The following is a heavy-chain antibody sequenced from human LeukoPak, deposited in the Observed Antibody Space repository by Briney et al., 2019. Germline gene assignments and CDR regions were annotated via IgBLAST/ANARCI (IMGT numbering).Heavy chain of an antibody. CDR1: GFTFSSYA. Sequence: GGSLRLSCAASGFTFSSYAMSWVRQAPGKGLEWVSTFSGSGGNTYYADSVKGRFTISRDNSKNTLYLQMNSLRAEDTAVYYCAKSLVASSTSCAFDYWGQGTLVTVSS. V-gene: IGHV3-23*01. D-gene: IGHD2-2*01. J-gene: IGHJ4*02. CDR2: FSGSGGNT. CDR3: AKSLVASSTSCAFDY.